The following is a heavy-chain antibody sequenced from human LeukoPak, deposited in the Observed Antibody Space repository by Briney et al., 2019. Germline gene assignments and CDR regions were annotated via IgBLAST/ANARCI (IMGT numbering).Heavy chain of an antibody. J-gene: IGHJ6*02. CDR3: ARAGADSAAYFYYAMDV. D-gene: IGHD2-15*01. Sequence: ASVKLSFKPSGSTFTSYGIGWVRQAPGQGLEWMGWISGYNGDTHYAQNLQDRVTMTTDTSTSTAYMDVRSLRSDDTAVYYCARAGADSAAYFYYAMDVWGQGTTVTVSS. CDR2: ISGYNGDT. V-gene: IGHV1-18*01. CDR1: GSTFTSYG.